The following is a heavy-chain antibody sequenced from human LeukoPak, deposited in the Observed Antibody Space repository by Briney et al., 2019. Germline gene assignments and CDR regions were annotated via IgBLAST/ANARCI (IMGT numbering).Heavy chain of an antibody. CDR2: ISSSSSYT. CDR3: ARDVSIPSYFDY. CDR1: GFTFSDYY. V-gene: IGHV3-11*06. J-gene: IGHJ4*02. D-gene: IGHD4-11*01. Sequence: GGSLRLSCAASGFTFSDYYMCWIRQAPGQGLEWVSYISSSSSYTNYADSVKGRFTISRDNAKNSLYLQMNSLRAEDTAVYYCARDVSIPSYFDYWGQGTLVTVSS.